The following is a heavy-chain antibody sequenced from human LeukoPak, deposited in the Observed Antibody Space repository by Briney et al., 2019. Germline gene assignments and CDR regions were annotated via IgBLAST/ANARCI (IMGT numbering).Heavy chain of an antibody. V-gene: IGHV4-4*02. D-gene: IGHD3-10*01. CDR2: IYHSGST. CDR1: GGSISRSNW. CDR3: ARNSMVRGVMAAMKYYFDY. J-gene: IGHJ4*02. Sequence: SGTLSLTCAVSGGSISRSNWWSWVRQPPGKGLEWIGEIYHSGSTNYNPSLESRGTISVDQPKNQFSLKLSSVTAADTAVYYCARNSMVRGVMAAMKYYFDYWGQGTLVTVSS.